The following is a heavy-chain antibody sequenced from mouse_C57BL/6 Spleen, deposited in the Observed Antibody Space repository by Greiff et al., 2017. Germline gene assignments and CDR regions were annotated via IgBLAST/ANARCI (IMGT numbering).Heavy chain of an antibody. Sequence: LVESGAELVKPGASVKISCKASGYAFSSYWMNWVKQRPGKGLEWIGQIYPGDGDTNYNGKFKGKATLTADKSSSTAYMQLSSLTSEDSAVYFCARDYYGSWYFDVWGTGTTVTVSS. CDR1: GYAFSSYW. V-gene: IGHV1-80*01. J-gene: IGHJ1*03. CDR2: IYPGDGDT. CDR3: ARDYYGSWYFDV. D-gene: IGHD1-1*01.